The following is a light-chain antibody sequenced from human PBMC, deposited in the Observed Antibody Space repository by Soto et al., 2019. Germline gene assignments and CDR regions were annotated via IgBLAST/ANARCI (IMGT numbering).Light chain of an antibody. V-gene: IGKV1-5*03. CDR2: KAS. Sequence: DLQMTQSPSSLSGSVGDRFTITGRASQTISSWLAWYHQKPGKAPKLLIYKASTLKSGVPSRFRGSGYGTELTITISSMQHDDFETYYCQHYNSYSEAFGQGTQVDIK. CDR3: QHYNSYSEA. CDR1: QTISSW. J-gene: IGKJ1*01.